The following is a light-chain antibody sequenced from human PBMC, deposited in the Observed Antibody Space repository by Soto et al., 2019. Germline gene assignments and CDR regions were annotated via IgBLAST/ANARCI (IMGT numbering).Light chain of an antibody. CDR3: QQSGSSPPRT. V-gene: IGKV3-20*01. CDR2: GAS. CDR1: QSVTDNY. Sequence: EVVLTQSPGTLSLSPGERATLSCRASQSVTDNYFAWYQQNPGQPPNLLFDGASSRATGIPHRFSGSGSGTDFTLPISRLEPAEFAVNYYQQSGSSPPRTFGRGTKVEIK. J-gene: IGKJ4*02.